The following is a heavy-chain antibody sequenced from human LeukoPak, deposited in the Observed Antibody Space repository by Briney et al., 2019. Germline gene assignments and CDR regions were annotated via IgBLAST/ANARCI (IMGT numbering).Heavy chain of an antibody. D-gene: IGHD1-26*01. J-gene: IGHJ4*02. CDR2: ISSSSSYI. CDR3: EKDWAYSGPPYYFDY. Sequence: GGSLRLSCAASGFTFSSYSMNWVRQAPGKGLEWVSSISSSSSYIYYADSVKGRFTISRDNVKNSLYLQMNSLRAEDAAVYYCEKDWAYSGPPYYFDYWGQGTLVTVSS. V-gene: IGHV3-21*01. CDR1: GFTFSSYS.